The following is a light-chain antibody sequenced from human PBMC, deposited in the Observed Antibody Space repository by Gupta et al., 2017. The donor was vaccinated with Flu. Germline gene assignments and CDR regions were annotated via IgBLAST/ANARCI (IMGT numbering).Light chain of an antibody. J-gene: IGLJ2*01. CDR3: TAWDTNTDQLL. V-gene: IGLV3-21*01. CDR1: TLGSDS. Sequence: GQTATIACGGYTLGSDSWHLDQQKPGPAPGLLLYKDAFSPSGIPDRFSGSNSGNTAALAISRFEAEDEADYSCTAWDTNTDQLLFGGGTMLTV. CDR2: KDA.